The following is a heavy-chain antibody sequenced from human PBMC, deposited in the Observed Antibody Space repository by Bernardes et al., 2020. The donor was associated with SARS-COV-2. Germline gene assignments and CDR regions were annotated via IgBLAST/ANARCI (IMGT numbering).Heavy chain of an antibody. D-gene: IGHD1-26*01. Sequence: SETLSLTCSVSGGSISGNSYFWGWIRQPPGKGLEWIGHIYYSGSTLHNPSLKSRVTISVDTPKNQFSLRLSSVTAADTAVYYCARYFIAGSRRFDYWGQGTLVTVSS. V-gene: IGHV4-39*01. CDR2: IYYSGST. CDR1: GGSISGNSYF. J-gene: IGHJ4*02. CDR3: ARYFIAGSRRFDY.